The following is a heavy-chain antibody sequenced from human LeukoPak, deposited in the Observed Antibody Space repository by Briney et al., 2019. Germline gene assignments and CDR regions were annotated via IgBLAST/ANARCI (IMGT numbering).Heavy chain of an antibody. Sequence: GGSLRLSCVASGFTVSSTYMSWVRQAPGQGLEWVSLIYSSGSTFYADSVQGRFTISRDNSKNTLYLQMNSLRAEDTAMYYCARDSSSFPNYFDFWGQGTLVTVSS. D-gene: IGHD3-3*02. CDR3: ARDSSSFPNYFDF. J-gene: IGHJ4*02. V-gene: IGHV3-53*01. CDR1: GFTVSSTY. CDR2: IYSSGST.